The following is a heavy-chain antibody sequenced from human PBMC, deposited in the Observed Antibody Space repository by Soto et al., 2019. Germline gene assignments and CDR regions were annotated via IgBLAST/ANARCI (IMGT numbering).Heavy chain of an antibody. V-gene: IGHV4-39*01. CDR3: ARQRTSVVTQAYFDV. CDR1: GDSISSRSYY. CDR2: IYYSGST. D-gene: IGHD2-21*02. J-gene: IGHJ4*02. Sequence: PSETLSLTCTVTGDSISSRSYYWGWIRQPPGKGLEWIGSIYYSGSTYNNPSLRSRVSMSIDTSKDQFSMKLKSVTAADTALYFCARQRTSVVTQAYFDVWGPGFLVTGS.